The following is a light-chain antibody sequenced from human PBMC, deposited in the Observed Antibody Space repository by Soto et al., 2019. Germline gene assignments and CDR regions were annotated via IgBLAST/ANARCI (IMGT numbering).Light chain of an antibody. CDR3: QHYNTYPWT. Sequence: DIQMTQSPSILSASVGDRVTITCRASQSISSWLAWYQQKPGNAPNLLIYKASHLENGVPSRFSGSGSGTEFTLTISSLQPGDFATYYCQHYNTYPWTFGQGTKV. J-gene: IGKJ1*01. CDR2: KAS. CDR1: QSISSW. V-gene: IGKV1-5*03.